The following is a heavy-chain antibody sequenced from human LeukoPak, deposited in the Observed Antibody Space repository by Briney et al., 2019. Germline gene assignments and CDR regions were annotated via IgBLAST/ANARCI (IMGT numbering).Heavy chain of an antibody. CDR3: AARYGGRPLGM. Sequence: GESLKISCKRFGYSFMSYWIGWVRQMPGKGLEWMGIIYPGDSDTRYSPSFQGQVTISVDKSISTAYVQWSSLKASDTAMYYCAARYGGRPLGMWGRGTMVTVSS. V-gene: IGHV5-51*01. J-gene: IGHJ3*01. CDR2: IYPGDSDT. D-gene: IGHD1-26*01. CDR1: GYSFMSYW.